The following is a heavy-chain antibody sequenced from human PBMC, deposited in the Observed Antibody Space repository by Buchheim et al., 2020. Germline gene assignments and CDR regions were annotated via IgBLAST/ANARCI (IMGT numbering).Heavy chain of an antibody. J-gene: IGHJ5*02. D-gene: IGHD3-10*01. Sequence: QVQLQESGPGLVKPSGTLSLICVVSGGSISSSNWWSWVRQPPGKGLEWIGEIYHSGRTKYNPSLKSRVTISVDKSKHQFSLKLSSVTAADTAVYYCASQLVLDYGSGTRNWFDPWGQGTL. CDR2: IYHSGRT. V-gene: IGHV4-4*02. CDR1: GGSISSSNW. CDR3: ASQLVLDYGSGTRNWFDP.